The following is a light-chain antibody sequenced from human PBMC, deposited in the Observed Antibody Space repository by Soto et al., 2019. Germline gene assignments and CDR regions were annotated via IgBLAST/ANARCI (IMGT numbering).Light chain of an antibody. V-gene: IGKV1-39*01. CDR1: QSISSY. J-gene: IGKJ1*01. Sequence: DIPMTQSPSSLSASVGDRVTITCRASQSISSYLNWYQQKPGKAPKLLMSAASSLQSGVPSRFSGSGSGTDFTLTISSLQPEDFATYYCQQSYSIPWTFGQGTKVKIK. CDR2: AAS. CDR3: QQSYSIPWT.